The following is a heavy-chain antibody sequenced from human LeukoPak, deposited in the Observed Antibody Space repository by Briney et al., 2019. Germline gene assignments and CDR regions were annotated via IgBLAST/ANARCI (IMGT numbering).Heavy chain of an antibody. J-gene: IGHJ4*02. D-gene: IGHD6-19*01. Sequence: SETLSLTCSVSGDSISLSFYYWGWIRQPPGKALEWIGSIYHSGSTYYNPSLKSRVTISVDTSKNQFSLKLSSVTAADTAVYYCARVGAGTVYFDYWGQGTLVTVSS. V-gene: IGHV4-39*07. CDR2: IYHSGST. CDR1: GDSISLSFYY. CDR3: ARVGAGTVYFDY.